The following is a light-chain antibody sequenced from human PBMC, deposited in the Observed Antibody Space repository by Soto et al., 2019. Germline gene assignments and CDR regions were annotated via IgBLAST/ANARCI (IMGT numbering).Light chain of an antibody. CDR3: SSYTSSSTRL. CDR1: SSDVGGYNH. CDR2: DVS. V-gene: IGLV2-14*01. J-gene: IGLJ2*01. Sequence: QSALTQPASVSGSPGQSITISCTGTSSDVGGYNHVSWYQQHTGKAPKLMIYDVSNRPSGVSNRFSGSKSGNTASLTISGRQAEDEADYYCSSYTSSSTRLFGGGTKLTVL.